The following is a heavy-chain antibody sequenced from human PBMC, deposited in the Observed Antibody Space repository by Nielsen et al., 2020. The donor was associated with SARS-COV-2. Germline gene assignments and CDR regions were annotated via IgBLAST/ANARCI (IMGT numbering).Heavy chain of an antibody. V-gene: IGHV3-23*01. Sequence: GESLKISCAASGFTFSSYAMSWVRQAPGKGLEWVSAISGSGGSTYYADSVKGRFTISRDNAKNSLYLQMNSLRAEDTALYYCAKGHTYGDYDLNDYWGQGTLVTVSS. J-gene: IGHJ4*02. CDR2: ISGSGGST. CDR1: GFTFSSYA. D-gene: IGHD4-17*01. CDR3: AKGHTYGDYDLNDY.